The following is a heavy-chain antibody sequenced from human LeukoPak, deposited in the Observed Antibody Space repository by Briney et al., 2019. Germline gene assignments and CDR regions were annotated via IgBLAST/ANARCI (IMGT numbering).Heavy chain of an antibody. J-gene: IGHJ4*02. CDR3: ARGHNYYDSSGYVDH. V-gene: IGHV3-11*01. CDR2: ISSSDSTI. Sequence: XGSLRLSCAASGFIFRDYYMSWIRQAPGKGLEWVSYISSSDSTIYYADSVKGPFTISRDNAKNSLYLQMNSLRAEDTAVYYCARGHNYYDSSGYVDHWGQGTLVTVSS. D-gene: IGHD3-22*01. CDR1: GFIFRDYY.